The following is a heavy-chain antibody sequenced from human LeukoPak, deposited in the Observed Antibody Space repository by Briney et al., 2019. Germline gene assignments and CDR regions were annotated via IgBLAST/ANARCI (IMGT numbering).Heavy chain of an antibody. CDR3: ARVAPAGVGTTVDAFDI. CDR1: GGSISSYY. D-gene: IGHD1-26*01. CDR2: IYYTGST. Sequence: SETLSLTCTVSGGSISSYYWSWIRQPPGKGLEWIGTIYYTGSTYYNPSLKSRVTISVDTSKNQFSLNLSSVTASDTAVYYCARVAPAGVGTTVDAFDIWGQGTMVTVSS. V-gene: IGHV4-59*08. J-gene: IGHJ3*02.